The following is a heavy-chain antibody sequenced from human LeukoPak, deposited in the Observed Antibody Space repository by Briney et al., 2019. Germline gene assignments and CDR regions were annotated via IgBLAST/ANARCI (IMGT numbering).Heavy chain of an antibody. J-gene: IGHJ4*02. CDR3: VKGSQYQLLSYYFDY. D-gene: IGHD2-2*01. CDR1: GFTFDDYA. V-gene: IGHV3-9*01. Sequence: GGSLRLSCAASGFTFDDYAMHWVRQAPGKGLEWVSGISWNSGSIGYADSVKGRFTISRDNAKNSLYLQMNSLRAEDTALYYCVKGSQYQLLSYYFDYWGQGTLVTVSS. CDR2: ISWNSGSI.